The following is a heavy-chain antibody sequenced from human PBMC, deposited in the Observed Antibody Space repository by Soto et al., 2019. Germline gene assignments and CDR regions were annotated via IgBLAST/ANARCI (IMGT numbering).Heavy chain of an antibody. D-gene: IGHD3-10*01. J-gene: IGHJ6*02. CDR3: ASSYTLAGSYIGTYYGMDV. CDR2: ISAYNGNT. V-gene: IGHV1-18*01. Sequence: QVQLVQSGAEVKKPGASVKVSCKASGYTFTSYGISWVRQAPGQGLEWMGWISAYNGNTNYAQKLQGRVTMTTDTSTSTAYMALRSLRSDDTAVYYCASSYTLAGSYIGTYYGMDVWDQGTTVTVSS. CDR1: GYTFTSYG.